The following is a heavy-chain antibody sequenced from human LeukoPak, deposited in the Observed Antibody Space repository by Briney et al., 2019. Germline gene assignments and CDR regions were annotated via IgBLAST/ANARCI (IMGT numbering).Heavy chain of an antibody. CDR2: ISDSGDST. Sequence: PGGSLRLSSADSGFALSSPAMGTVRQAPGKGREWGSVISDSGDSTYYADSVKGRFTISRDNAKNTLYLQMSSLRAEDTAVYYCGREEGSSVDCWGQGTLVTVSS. J-gene: IGHJ4*02. CDR3: GREEGSSVDC. CDR1: GFALSSPA. V-gene: IGHV3-23*01. D-gene: IGHD3-10*01.